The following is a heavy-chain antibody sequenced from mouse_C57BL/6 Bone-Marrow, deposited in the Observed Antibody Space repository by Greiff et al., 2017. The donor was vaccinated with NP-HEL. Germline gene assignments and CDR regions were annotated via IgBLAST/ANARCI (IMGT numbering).Heavy chain of an antibody. CDR2: IYPGNSDT. V-gene: IGHV1-5*01. CDR3: TRGCIYDGYPWFAY. J-gene: IGHJ3*01. CDR1: GYTFTSYW. Sequence: DVQLQESGTVLARPGASVKMSCKTSGYTFTSYWMHWVKQRPGQGLEWIGAIYPGNSDTSYNQKFKGKAKLTAVTSASTAYMELSSLTNEDSAVYYCTRGCIYDGYPWFAYWGQGTLVTVSA. D-gene: IGHD2-3*01.